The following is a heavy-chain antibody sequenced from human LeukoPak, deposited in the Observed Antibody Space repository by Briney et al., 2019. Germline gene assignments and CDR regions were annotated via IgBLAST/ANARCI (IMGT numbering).Heavy chain of an antibody. CDR2: ISWNSGSI. J-gene: IGHJ4*02. Sequence: GGSLRLSCAASGFTFDDYAMRWVRQAPGKGLEWVSGISWNSGSIGYADSVKGRFTISRDNAENSLYLQMNSLRAEDTALYYFAKSHYYDSSGYYYWGQGTLVTVSS. CDR3: AKSHYYDSSGYYY. CDR1: GFTFDDYA. D-gene: IGHD3-22*01. V-gene: IGHV3-9*01.